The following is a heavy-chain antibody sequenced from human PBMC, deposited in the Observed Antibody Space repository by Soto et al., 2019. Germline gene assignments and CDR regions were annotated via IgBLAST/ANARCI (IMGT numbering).Heavy chain of an antibody. CDR2: ISSSSSYI. J-gene: IGHJ5*02. CDR1: GFTFSSYS. V-gene: IGHV3-21*01. Sequence: LRLSCAASGFTFSSYSMNWVRQAPGKWLEWVSSISSSSSYIYYADSVKGRFTISRDNAKNSLYLQMNSLRAEDTAVYYCARDVAAINWLEPWGQGSLVNVSS. CDR3: ARDVAAINWLEP. D-gene: IGHD6-19*01.